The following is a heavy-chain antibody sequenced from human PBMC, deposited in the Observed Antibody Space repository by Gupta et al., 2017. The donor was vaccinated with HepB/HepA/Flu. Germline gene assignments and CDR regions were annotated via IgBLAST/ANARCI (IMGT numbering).Heavy chain of an antibody. CDR3: ARTGSLDY. J-gene: IGHJ4*02. CDR1: EYTFTTYD. CDR2: VTAGSGNA. Sequence: QVQLVQSGAEVKKPGASVRVSCKASEYTFTTYDIHWVRQAPGQRLEWMGWVTAGSGNAGYSQNIQGRVTITRDTSANTVYMELSSLTSEDTAVYYCARTGSLDYWGQGTVVTVSS. D-gene: IGHD2-15*01. V-gene: IGHV1-3*01.